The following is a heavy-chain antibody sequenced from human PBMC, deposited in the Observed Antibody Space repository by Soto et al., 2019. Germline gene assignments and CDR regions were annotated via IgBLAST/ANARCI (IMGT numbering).Heavy chain of an antibody. D-gene: IGHD6-13*01. CDR2: INHSGST. CDR1: GGSFSGYY. J-gene: IGHJ6*02. V-gene: IGHV4-34*01. Sequence: SETLSLTCAVYGGSFSGYYWSWIRQPPGKGLEWIGEINHSGSTNYNPSLKSRVTISVDTSKNQFSLKLSSVTAADTAVYYCARVIYSSSWSDYYYGMDVWGQGTTVTVSS. CDR3: ARVIYSSSWSDYYYGMDV.